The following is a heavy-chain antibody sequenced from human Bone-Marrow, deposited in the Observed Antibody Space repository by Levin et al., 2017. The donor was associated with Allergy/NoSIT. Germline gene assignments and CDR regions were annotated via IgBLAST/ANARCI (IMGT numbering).Heavy chain of an antibody. Sequence: SCEASGFPFSDYHMTWIRQAPGKGQEWVAYITDSGTFIKYEDSVRGRFTISRDNAKNSLYLQMDSLRVEDTAVYYCARDRLGARAFDIWGQGTMVTVSS. CDR1: GFPFSDYH. CDR3: ARDRLGARAFDI. V-gene: IGHV3-11*05. CDR2: ITDSGTFI. D-gene: IGHD6-25*01. J-gene: IGHJ3*02.